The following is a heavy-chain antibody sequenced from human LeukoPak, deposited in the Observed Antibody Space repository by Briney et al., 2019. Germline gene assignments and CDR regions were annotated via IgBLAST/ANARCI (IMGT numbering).Heavy chain of an antibody. CDR2: IYTSGST. CDR1: GGSISSYY. V-gene: IGHV4-4*07. CDR3: ARGSNDFWSGYLDY. Sequence: PSETLSLTCTVSGGSISSYYWSWIRQPAGKGLEWIGRIYTSGSTNYNPSLKSRVTMSVDTSKNQFSLKLSSVTAADTAVYYCARGSNDFWSGYLDYWGQGTLVTVSS. J-gene: IGHJ4*02. D-gene: IGHD3-3*01.